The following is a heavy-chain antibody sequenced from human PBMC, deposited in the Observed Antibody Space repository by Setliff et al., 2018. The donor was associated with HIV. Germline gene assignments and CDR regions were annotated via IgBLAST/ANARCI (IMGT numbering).Heavy chain of an antibody. CDR3: ARHAPYPRGLSNSNTQPVPRLSGCSFAATVSSWHCL. J-gene: IGHJ2*01. V-gene: IGHV4-59*08. Sequence: SETLSLTCTVSGGSISSYYWSWIRQPPGKGLEWIGYIYYSGSTNYNPSLKSRVTISVDTSKNQFSLKLSSVTAADTAVYYCARHAPYPRGLSNSNTQPVPRLSGCSFAATVSSWHCLW. CDR1: GGSISSYY. D-gene: IGHD4-4*01. CDR2: IYYSGST.